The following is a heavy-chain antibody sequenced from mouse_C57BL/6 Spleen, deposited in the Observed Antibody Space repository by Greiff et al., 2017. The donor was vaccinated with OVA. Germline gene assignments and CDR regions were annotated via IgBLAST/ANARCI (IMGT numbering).Heavy chain of an antibody. CDR2: IDPENGDT. CDR1: GFNIKDDY. Sequence: EVKLMESGAELVRPGASVKLSCTASGFNIKDDYMHWVKQRPEQGLEWIGWIDPENGDTEYASKFQGKATITADPSSNTAYLQLSSLTSEDTAVYYCTRWLLNYWGQGTTLTVSS. D-gene: IGHD2-3*01. V-gene: IGHV14-4*01. CDR3: TRWLLNY. J-gene: IGHJ2*01.